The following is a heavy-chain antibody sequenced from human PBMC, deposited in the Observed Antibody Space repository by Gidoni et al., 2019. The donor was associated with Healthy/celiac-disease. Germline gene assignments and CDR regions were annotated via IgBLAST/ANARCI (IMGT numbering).Heavy chain of an antibody. CDR1: GGSISSSSYY. CDR3: ARDAGGGMYDILAGYLDY. D-gene: IGHD3-9*01. J-gene: IGHJ4*02. Sequence: QLQLQESGPGLVKPPETLYLTCTVAGGSISSSSYYWGWIRQPPGKGLEWIGRIYYSGSTYYNPSLKSRVPISVDTSTNQFSLKLSSVTAADTAVYYCARDAGGGMYDILAGYLDYWGQGTLVTVSS. CDR2: IYYSGST. V-gene: IGHV4-39*07.